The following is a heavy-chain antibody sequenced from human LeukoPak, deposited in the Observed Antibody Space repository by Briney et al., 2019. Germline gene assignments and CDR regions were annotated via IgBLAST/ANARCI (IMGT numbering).Heavy chain of an antibody. D-gene: IGHD6-6*01. J-gene: IGHJ4*02. V-gene: IGHV3-23*01. CDR2: ISGSGGST. CDR1: GFTFSSYA. Sequence: TGGSLRLSCAASGFTFSSYAMSWVRQAPGKGLEWVSAISGSGGSTYYADSVKGRFTISRDNSKNTLYLQMNSLRAEDTAVYYCAKLGQSGSSSPDDYWGQGTLVTVSS. CDR3: AKLGQSGSSSPDDY.